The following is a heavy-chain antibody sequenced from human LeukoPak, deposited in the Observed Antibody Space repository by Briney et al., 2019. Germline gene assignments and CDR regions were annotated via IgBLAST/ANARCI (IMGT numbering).Heavy chain of an antibody. D-gene: IGHD3-3*01. J-gene: IGHJ4*02. CDR3: ARLVDFGVVILIRGGYYFDY. V-gene: IGHV4-39*01. CDR2: IYYSGST. CDR1: GFTFSSYG. Sequence: PGGSLRLSCAASGFTFSSYGMHWVRQPPGKGLEWIGSIYYSGSTYYNPSLKSRVTISVDTSKNQFSLKLSSVTAADTAVYYCARLVDFGVVILIRGGYYFDYWGQGTLVTVSS.